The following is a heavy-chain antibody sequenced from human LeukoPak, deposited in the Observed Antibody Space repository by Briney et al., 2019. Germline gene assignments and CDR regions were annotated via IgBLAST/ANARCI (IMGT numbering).Heavy chain of an antibody. CDR2: IWYDGSKK. CDR1: GFTFSSYG. D-gene: IGHD3-16*01. Sequence: GRSLSLSCAASGFTFSSYGMHWVRQAAGKGLVWVGVIWYDGSKKYYADSVTGRFSLCRDNSKKTTYLQMNSLRAEDTAVYYCARGGINKYYFDYWGQGTLVTVSS. CDR3: ARGGINKYYFDY. J-gene: IGHJ4*02. V-gene: IGHV3-33*01.